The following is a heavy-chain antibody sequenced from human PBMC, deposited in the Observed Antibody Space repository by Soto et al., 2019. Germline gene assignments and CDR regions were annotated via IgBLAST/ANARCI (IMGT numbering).Heavy chain of an antibody. D-gene: IGHD3-3*01. CDR3: TTDRVYYFDY. Sequence: GGSLRLSCAASRFTFSSYGMHSLRQAPGKGLEWVAVISYEGSDHYYADSVKGRFTISGDNSKNTLYLQMNSLKTEDTAVYYCTTDRVYYFDYWGQGTLVTVSS. CDR2: ISYEGSDH. V-gene: IGHV3-30*03. J-gene: IGHJ4*02. CDR1: RFTFSSYG.